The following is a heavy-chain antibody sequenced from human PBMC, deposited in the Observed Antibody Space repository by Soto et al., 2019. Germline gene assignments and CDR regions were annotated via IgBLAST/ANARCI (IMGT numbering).Heavy chain of an antibody. V-gene: IGHV4-59*01. CDR1: SGSLSRYS. D-gene: IGHD3-10*01. Sequence: SETLSLTCPLSSGSLSRYSWSWDRQPAEKGMEWIGYIYYSGSTNYNPSLKSRVTISVDTSKNQFSLKLSSVTAADTAVYYCARDRTHYGSGRAGMDVWGQGTTVTVSS. CDR3: ARDRTHYGSGRAGMDV. CDR2: IYYSGST. J-gene: IGHJ6*02.